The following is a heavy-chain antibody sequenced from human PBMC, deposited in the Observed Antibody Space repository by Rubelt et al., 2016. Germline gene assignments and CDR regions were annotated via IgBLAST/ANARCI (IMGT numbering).Heavy chain of an antibody. D-gene: IGHD4-17*01. Sequence: GKGLEWVSYISSSGSTIYYADSVKGRFTISRDNAKNSLYLQMNSLRAEDTAVYYCARAAGDYGDYEDVWGQGTTVTVSS. J-gene: IGHJ6*02. CDR2: ISSSGSTI. CDR3: ARAAGDYGDYEDV. V-gene: IGHV3-48*03.